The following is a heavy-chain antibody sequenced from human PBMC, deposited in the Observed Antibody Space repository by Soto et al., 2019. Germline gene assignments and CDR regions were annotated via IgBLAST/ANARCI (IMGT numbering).Heavy chain of an antibody. D-gene: IGHD2-15*01. V-gene: IGHV3-74*01. Sequence: RFTISRDNAKNTLYLQMTSLRAEDTAVYYCARDRGYPDSFDIWGQGTMVTLSS. J-gene: IGHJ3*02. CDR3: ARDRGYPDSFDI.